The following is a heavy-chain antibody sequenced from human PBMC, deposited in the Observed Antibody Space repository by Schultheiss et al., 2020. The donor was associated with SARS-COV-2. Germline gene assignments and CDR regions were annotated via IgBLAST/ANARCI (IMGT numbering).Heavy chain of an antibody. CDR3: ARVLNWFDP. CDR1: GFTFDDYA. CDR2: ISSSGSTI. Sequence: GGSLRLSCAASGFTFDDYAMHWVRQAPGKGLVWVSYISSSGSTIYYADSVKGRFTISRDNAKNTLYLQMNSLRAEDTAVYYCARVLNWFDPWGQGTLVTVSS. V-gene: IGHV3-48*03. J-gene: IGHJ5*02.